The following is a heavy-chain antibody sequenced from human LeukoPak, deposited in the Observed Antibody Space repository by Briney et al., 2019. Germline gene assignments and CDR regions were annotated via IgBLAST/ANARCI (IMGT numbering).Heavy chain of an antibody. CDR3: VRDRVDSSGYYYYYGMDV. D-gene: IGHD3-22*01. CDR2: LYTSGST. CDR1: GGSISTYY. Sequence: TSETQSLTCTVSGGSISTYYWSWIRQPAGKGLEWIGRLYTSGSTIYNPSLRSRLTMSADTSKNQFSLKLRSVTAADTAIYYCVRDRVDSSGYYYYYGMDVWGQGTTVTVSS. J-gene: IGHJ6*02. V-gene: IGHV4-4*07.